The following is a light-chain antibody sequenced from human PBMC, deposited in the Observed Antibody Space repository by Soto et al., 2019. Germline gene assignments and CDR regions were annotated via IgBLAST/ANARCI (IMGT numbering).Light chain of an antibody. CDR3: QQYNIYPT. J-gene: IGKJ1*01. CDR1: QSISSW. CDR2: DAS. Sequence: EIQMTQSPSTLSASEGDRVTITCRASQSISSWLAWYQQKPGKAPKLLIYDASSLESGVPSRFSGSGSGTEFTLTISSLQPDDFATYYCQQYNIYPTFGQGTKVDI. V-gene: IGKV1-5*01.